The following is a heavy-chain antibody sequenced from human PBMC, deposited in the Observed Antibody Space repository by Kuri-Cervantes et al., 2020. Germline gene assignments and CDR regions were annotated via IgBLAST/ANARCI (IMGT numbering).Heavy chain of an antibody. Sequence: ESLKISCGASGFTFSDHYMDWVRQAPGKGLEWIGTIYYSGSTHYNPSLKTRVTISVDMSKNQFSLQLSSVTAADTAVYYCARGGGSSWPTFEFWGQGTLVTVSS. J-gene: IGHJ4*02. CDR2: IYYSGST. D-gene: IGHD6-13*01. CDR1: GFTFSDHY. V-gene: IGHV4-38-2*01. CDR3: ARGGGSSWPTFEF.